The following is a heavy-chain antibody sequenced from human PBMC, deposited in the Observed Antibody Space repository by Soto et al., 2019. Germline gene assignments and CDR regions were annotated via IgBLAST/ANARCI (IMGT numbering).Heavy chain of an antibody. CDR3: ASRNDAFDI. J-gene: IGHJ3*02. CDR2: IWYDGSNK. Sequence: VQLVESGGGVVQPGRSLRLSCAASGFTFSSYGMHWVRQAPGKGLEWVAVIWYDGSNKYYADSVKGRFTISRDNSKNTLYLQMNSLRAEDTAVYYCASRNDAFDIWGQGTMVTVSS. CDR1: GFTFSSYG. V-gene: IGHV3-33*01.